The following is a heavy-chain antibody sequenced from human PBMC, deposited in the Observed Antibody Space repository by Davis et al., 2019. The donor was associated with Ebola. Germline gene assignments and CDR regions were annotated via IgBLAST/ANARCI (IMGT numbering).Heavy chain of an antibody. Sequence: GGSLRLSCAASGFTFSSYSMNWVRQAPGKGLEWVSYISTGGATIYYADSVKGRFTISRDNAKNSLYLQMNSLRDEDTAVYYCARDTHQTYCDTTSCYDYWGQGTLVTVSS. CDR2: ISTGGATI. D-gene: IGHD2-2*01. J-gene: IGHJ4*02. CDR1: GFTFSSYS. CDR3: ARDTHQTYCDTTSCYDY. V-gene: IGHV3-48*02.